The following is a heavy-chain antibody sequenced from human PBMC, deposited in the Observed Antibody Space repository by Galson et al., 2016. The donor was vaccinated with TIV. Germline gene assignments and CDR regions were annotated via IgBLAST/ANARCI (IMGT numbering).Heavy chain of an antibody. CDR2: IVVASGNT. D-gene: IGHD3-22*01. V-gene: IGHV1-58*01. Sequence: SVKVSCKASGFTFTNSAVQWVRQARGQPLEWIGWIVVASGNTNYAQKFQERITITRDMSTRTAYLDLSSLRVEDKAVYYCLVGGESYCSCGYCYHSSEHFKYWGQRTLLTVSS. CDR1: GFTFTNSA. CDR3: LVGGESYCSCGYCYHSSEHFKY. J-gene: IGHJ1*01.